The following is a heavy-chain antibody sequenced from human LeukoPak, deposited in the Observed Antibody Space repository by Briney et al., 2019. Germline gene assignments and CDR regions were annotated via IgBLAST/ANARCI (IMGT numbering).Heavy chain of an antibody. CDR3: ARGRSNYYGMDV. CDR2: IYYSGST. D-gene: IGHD1-26*01. J-gene: IGHJ6*02. Sequence: SETLSLTCTVSGGSISSSSYYWGWIRQPPGKGLEWIGSIYYSGSTYYNPPLKSRVTMSVDTSKNLFSLKVSSVTAADTAVYYCARGRSNYYGMDVWGQGTTVTVSS. CDR1: GGSISSSSYY. V-gene: IGHV4-39*07.